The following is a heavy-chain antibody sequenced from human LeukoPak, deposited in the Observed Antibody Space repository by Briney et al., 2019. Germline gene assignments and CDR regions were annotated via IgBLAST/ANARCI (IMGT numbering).Heavy chain of an antibody. J-gene: IGHJ4*02. Sequence: GGSLRLSCAASGFTFSSYGMHWVRQAPGQGLEWMGWINPNSGGTNYAQKFQGRVTMTRDTSISTAYMELSRLRSDDTAVYYCARVVSSPDYWGQGTLVTVSS. CDR3: ARVVSSPDY. CDR2: INPNSGGT. CDR1: GFTFSSYG. V-gene: IGHV1-2*02. D-gene: IGHD6-13*01.